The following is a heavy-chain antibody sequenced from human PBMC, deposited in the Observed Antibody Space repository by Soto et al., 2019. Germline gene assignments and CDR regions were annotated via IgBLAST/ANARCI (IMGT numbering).Heavy chain of an antibody. CDR1: GYTFTSYG. CDR3: ARDVLRFLEWPEFDY. V-gene: IGHV1-18*01. CDR2: ISAYNGNT. D-gene: IGHD3-3*01. Sequence: ASVKVSCKASGYTFTSYGISWVRQAPGQGLEWMGWISAYNGNTNYAQKLQGRVTMTTDTSTSTAYMELRSLRSDDTAVYYCARDVLRFLEWPEFDYWGQGTLVTVSS. J-gene: IGHJ4*02.